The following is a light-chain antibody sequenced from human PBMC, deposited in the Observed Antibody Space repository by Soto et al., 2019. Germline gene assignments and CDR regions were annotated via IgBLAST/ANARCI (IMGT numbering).Light chain of an antibody. V-gene: IGLV1-40*01. CDR2: GNS. CDR3: QSYDSSLSGSNV. J-gene: IGLJ1*01. Sequence: QSVLTQPPSVSGAPGQRVTISCTGSSSNIGAGYDVHWYQQLPGTAPKLLIYGNSNRPSGVPDRFSGPKSGTSASLAITGLQAEDEADYYCQSYDSSLSGSNVFGTGTRSPS. CDR1: SSNIGAGYD.